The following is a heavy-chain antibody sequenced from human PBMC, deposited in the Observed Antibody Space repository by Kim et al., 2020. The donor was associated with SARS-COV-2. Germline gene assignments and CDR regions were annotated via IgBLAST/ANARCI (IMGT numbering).Heavy chain of an antibody. CDR1: GFAFRTYA. J-gene: IGHJ4*02. V-gene: IGHV3-23*01. Sequence: GGSLRLSCAASGFAFRTYAMSWVRQAPGKGLEWVSTISGSGDTTYYTDSVKGRLTISRDNSENTVFLQMNSLSADDTGIYYCAKDSGTYLGPFEYWGQGTRVTVSS. D-gene: IGHD1-26*01. CDR2: ISGSGDTT. CDR3: AKDSGTYLGPFEY.